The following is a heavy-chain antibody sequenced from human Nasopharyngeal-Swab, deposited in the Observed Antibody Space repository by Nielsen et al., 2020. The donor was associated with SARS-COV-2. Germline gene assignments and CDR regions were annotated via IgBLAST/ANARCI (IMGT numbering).Heavy chain of an antibody. CDR3: AGLWFGLWYMDV. J-gene: IGHJ6*03. CDR1: GGSISSYKYY. Sequence: SETLSLTCTVSGGSISSYKYYWGWIRQPPGKGLEWIGSIYYSGSTYYNPSLKSRVTISVDTSKNQFSLKLSSVTAADTAVYYCAGLWFGLWYMDVWGKGTTVTVSS. CDR2: IYYSGST. V-gene: IGHV4-39*01. D-gene: IGHD3-10*01.